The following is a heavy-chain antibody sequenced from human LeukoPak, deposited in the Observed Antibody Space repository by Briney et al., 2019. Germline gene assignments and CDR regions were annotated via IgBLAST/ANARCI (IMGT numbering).Heavy chain of an antibody. Sequence: SETLSLTCTVSGGSISSYYWSWIRQPPGKGLEWIGEINHSGSTNYNPSLKSRVTISVDTSKNQFSLKLSSVTAADTAVYYCARAQSRNYALDYWGQGTLVTVSS. CDR1: GGSISSYY. V-gene: IGHV4-34*01. CDR2: INHSGST. D-gene: IGHD1-7*01. CDR3: ARAQSRNYALDY. J-gene: IGHJ4*02.